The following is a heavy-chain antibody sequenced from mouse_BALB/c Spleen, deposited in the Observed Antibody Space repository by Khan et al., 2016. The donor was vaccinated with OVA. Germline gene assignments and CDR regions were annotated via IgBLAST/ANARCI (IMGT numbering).Heavy chain of an antibody. D-gene: IGHD2-3*01. Sequence: QVQLQQSGPELVRPGVSVKISCKGSGYTFTDYAMYWVKQSHAESLEWIGLISTYSGNTNYNQKFKGKATMTVDKSSTTAYMELARLTSEDSAIXYCARTAYGGYYDYWGQGTTLTVSS. CDR1: GYTFTDYA. CDR3: ARTAYGGYYDY. V-gene: IGHV1S137*01. J-gene: IGHJ2*01. CDR2: ISTYSGNT.